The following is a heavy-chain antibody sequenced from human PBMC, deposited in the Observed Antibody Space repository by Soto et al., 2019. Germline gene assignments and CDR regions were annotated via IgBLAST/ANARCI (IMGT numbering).Heavy chain of an antibody. CDR1: GFTFGDHA. J-gene: IGHJ6*02. Sequence: LRLSCIGSGFTFGDHAMSWFRQAPGKGLEWVGFIRSKAYGGTTEYAASVKGRFTISRDDSNSIAYLQMNSLKTEDTAVYYCQYQLLTYYYGMDVWGQGTTVTVSS. V-gene: IGHV3-49*03. CDR3: QYQLLTYYYGMDV. D-gene: IGHD2-2*01. CDR2: IRSKAYGGTT.